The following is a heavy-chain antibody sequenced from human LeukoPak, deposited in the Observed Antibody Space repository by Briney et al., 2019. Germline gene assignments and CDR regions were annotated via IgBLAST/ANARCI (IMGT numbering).Heavy chain of an antibody. CDR2: MNPNSGNT. Sequence: ASVKVSCKASGYTFTSYGISWVRQATGQGLEWMGWMNPNSGNTGYAQKFQGRVTITRNTSISTAYMELSGLRSEDTAVYYCARGRSGSYYADYFDYWGQGTLVTVSS. CDR1: GYTFTSYG. V-gene: IGHV1-8*03. CDR3: ARGRSGSYYADYFDY. D-gene: IGHD1-26*01. J-gene: IGHJ4*02.